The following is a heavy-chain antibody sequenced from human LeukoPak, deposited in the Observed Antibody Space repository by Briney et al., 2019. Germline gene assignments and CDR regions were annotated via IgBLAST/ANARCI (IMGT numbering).Heavy chain of an antibody. CDR2: IKQDGSER. J-gene: IGHJ3*02. CDR3: ARYYDSSGYSEGFDI. D-gene: IGHD3-22*01. Sequence: GGSLRLSCAASGFTFGYYWMTWVRQAPGKGLEWVAYIKQDGSERYYVDSVKGRFTISRDNAKNSLYLQMNSLRAEDTAVYYCARYYDSSGYSEGFDIWGQGTMVTVSS. V-gene: IGHV3-7*01. CDR1: GFTFGYYW.